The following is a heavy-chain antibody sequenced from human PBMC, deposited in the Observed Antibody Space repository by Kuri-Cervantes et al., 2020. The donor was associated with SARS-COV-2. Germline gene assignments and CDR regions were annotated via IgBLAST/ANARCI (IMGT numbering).Heavy chain of an antibody. CDR2: INPSGGST. V-gene: IGHV1-46*01. J-gene: IGHJ5*02. CDR1: GYTFTSYY. CDR3: ARAGIDYGDFPLGFDP. D-gene: IGHD4-17*01. Sequence: ATVKVSCKASGYTFTSYYMHWVRQAPGQGLEWMGIINPSGGSTSYAQKFQGRATMTRDTSTSTVYMELSSLRSEDTAVYYCARAGIDYGDFPLGFDPWGQGTLVTVSS.